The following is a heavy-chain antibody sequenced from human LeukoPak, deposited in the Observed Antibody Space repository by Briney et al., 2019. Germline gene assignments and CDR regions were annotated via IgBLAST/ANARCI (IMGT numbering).Heavy chain of an antibody. Sequence: GGSLRLSCAASGFTFSSYAIHWVRQAPGKGLEWVAVISYDGSNKYYADSVKGRFTISRDNSKNTLYLQMNSLRAEDTAVYYCAKDRNGDYYFDYWGQGTLVTVSS. CDR2: ISYDGSNK. V-gene: IGHV3-30*04. D-gene: IGHD4-17*01. J-gene: IGHJ4*02. CDR3: AKDRNGDYYFDY. CDR1: GFTFSSYA.